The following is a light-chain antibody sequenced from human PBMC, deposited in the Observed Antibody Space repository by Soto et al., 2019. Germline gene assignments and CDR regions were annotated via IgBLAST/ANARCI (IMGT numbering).Light chain of an antibody. CDR1: QGISSY. V-gene: IGKV1-9*01. CDR2: AAS. Sequence: DIQLTQSPSFLSASVGDRVTITCRASQGISSYLAWYQQKPGKAPKLLIYAASTLQSGVPSRFSGSGSGTEFTLTISSLQPEDFATYYCLHLNSYPRTFGQGTKVDIK. CDR3: LHLNSYPRT. J-gene: IGKJ1*01.